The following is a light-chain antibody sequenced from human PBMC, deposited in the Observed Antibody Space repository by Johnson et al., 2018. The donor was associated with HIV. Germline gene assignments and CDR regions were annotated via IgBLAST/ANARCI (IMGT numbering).Light chain of an antibody. J-gene: IGLJ1*01. CDR1: SSNIGNNY. CDR3: GTWTNSLTSPYV. CDR2: ENN. V-gene: IGLV1-51*02. Sequence: QSVLTQPPSVSAAPGQKVTISCSGSSSNIGNNYVSWYQQLPGTAPKLLIYENNQRSSGIPDRFSGSKSATAATLGITGLQTGDEADYYCGTWTNSLTSPYVFGTGTKVTVL.